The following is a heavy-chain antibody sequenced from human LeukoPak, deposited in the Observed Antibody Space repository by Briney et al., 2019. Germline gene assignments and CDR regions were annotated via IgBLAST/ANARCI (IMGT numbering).Heavy chain of an antibody. J-gene: IGHJ6*02. D-gene: IGHD3-10*01. CDR2: ISGSGGST. CDR3: ARVDYYGSGSYPLPV. CDR1: GFTFSSYA. V-gene: IGHV3-23*01. Sequence: GGSLRLSCAASGFTFSSYAMSWVRQAPGKGLEWVSAISGSGGSTYYADSVKGRFTISRDNAKNSLYLQMNSLRAEDTAVYYCARVDYYGSGSYPLPVWGQGTTVTVSS.